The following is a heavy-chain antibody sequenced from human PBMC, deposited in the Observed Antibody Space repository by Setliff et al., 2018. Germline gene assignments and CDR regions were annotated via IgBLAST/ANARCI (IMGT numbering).Heavy chain of an antibody. Sequence: GGSLRLSCAASGFTFSSFWMHWVRQAPGKGLVWVSRIKSDGSSTTYADSVKGRFTISRDNAKNTLYLQMNSLRAEDTAVYYCAREEDYNFWSGYSDWGQGTLVTSPQ. D-gene: IGHD3-3*01. CDR1: GFTFSSFW. CDR2: IKSDGSST. V-gene: IGHV3-74*01. J-gene: IGHJ4*02. CDR3: AREEDYNFWSGYSD.